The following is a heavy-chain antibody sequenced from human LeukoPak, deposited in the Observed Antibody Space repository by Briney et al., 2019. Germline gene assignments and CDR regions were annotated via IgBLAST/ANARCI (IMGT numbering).Heavy chain of an antibody. CDR1: GYNFTSYW. Sequence: GDSLKISCKDSGYNFTSYWIAWVRQMPGKGLEWMGIIYPGDSDTTYSPSFQGQVTISADKSINTAYLQWSSLKASDTAIYYCARDTGSGWPRGYFDYWGQGTLVTVSS. CDR3: ARDTGSGWPRGYFDY. J-gene: IGHJ4*02. CDR2: IYPGDSDT. D-gene: IGHD6-19*01. V-gene: IGHV5-51*01.